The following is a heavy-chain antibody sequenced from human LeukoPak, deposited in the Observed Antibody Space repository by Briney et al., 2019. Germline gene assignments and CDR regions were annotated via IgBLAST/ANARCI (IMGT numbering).Heavy chain of an antibody. Sequence: SETLSLTCTVSGYSISSGYYWGWIRQPPGKGLGWIGSIYHSGSTYYNPSLKSRVTISVDTSKNQFSLKLSSVTAADTAVYYCARTRDITMIVVVITPAGHMDVWGKGTTVTVSS. V-gene: IGHV4-38-2*02. D-gene: IGHD3-22*01. CDR3: ARTRDITMIVVVITPAGHMDV. J-gene: IGHJ6*03. CDR1: GYSISSGYY. CDR2: IYHSGST.